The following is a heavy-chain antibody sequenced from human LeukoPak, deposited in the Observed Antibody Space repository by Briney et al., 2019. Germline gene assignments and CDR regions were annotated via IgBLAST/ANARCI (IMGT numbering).Heavy chain of an antibody. J-gene: IGHJ6*02. CDR1: GFTVSSNY. D-gene: IGHD3-10*01. Sequence: GGSLRLSCAASGFTVSSNYMSWVRQAPGKGLEWVSVIYSGGSTYYADSVKGRFTISRDNSKNTLYLQMNSLRAEDTAVYYCARDSSRYYGSGTPSYYYYGMDVWGQGTTVTVSS. CDR2: IYSGGST. V-gene: IGHV3-66*01. CDR3: ARDSSRYYGSGTPSYYYYGMDV.